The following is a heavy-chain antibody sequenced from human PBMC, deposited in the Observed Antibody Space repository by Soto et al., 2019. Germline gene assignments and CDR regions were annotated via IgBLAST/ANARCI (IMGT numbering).Heavy chain of an antibody. CDR1: GFTFSSYS. J-gene: IGHJ6*02. V-gene: IGHV3-48*01. CDR2: ISSSSSTI. CDR3: ARGPLWFGELLESYYGMDV. Sequence: GGSLRLSCAASGFTFSSYSMNWVRQAPGKGLEWVSYISSSSSTIYYADSVKGRFTISRDNAKNSLYLQMNSLRAEDTAVYYCARGPLWFGELLESYYGMDVWGQGTTVTVSS. D-gene: IGHD3-10*01.